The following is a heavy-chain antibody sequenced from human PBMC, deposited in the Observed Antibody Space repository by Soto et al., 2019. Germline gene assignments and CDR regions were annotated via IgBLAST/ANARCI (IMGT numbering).Heavy chain of an antibody. CDR1: GGTVSSYS. Sequence: QVQLVQSGAEVQKPGSSVKFSCKASGGTVSSYSINWVRQAPGQGLEWMGEIIPIFGTAKYAQKFQGRVTSTADESTSTAYMELSSLRSEDTAVYYCARDGGRHAGGIDYWGHGTLVTASS. CDR2: IIPIFGTA. CDR3: ARDGGRHAGGIDY. D-gene: IGHD1-26*01. J-gene: IGHJ4*01. V-gene: IGHV1-69*01.